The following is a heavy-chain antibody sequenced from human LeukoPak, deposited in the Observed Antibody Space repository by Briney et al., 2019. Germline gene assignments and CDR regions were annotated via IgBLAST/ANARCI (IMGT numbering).Heavy chain of an antibody. CDR2: ISSSSSYI. Sequence: GGSLRLSCAASGFTFSSYAMSWVRQAPGKGLEWVSSISSSSSYIYYADSVKGRFTISRDNAKNSLYLQMNSLRAEDTAVYYCARDRTTVTGDYWGQGTLVTVSS. CDR3: ARDRTTVTGDY. CDR1: GFTFSSYA. D-gene: IGHD4-17*01. V-gene: IGHV3-21*01. J-gene: IGHJ4*02.